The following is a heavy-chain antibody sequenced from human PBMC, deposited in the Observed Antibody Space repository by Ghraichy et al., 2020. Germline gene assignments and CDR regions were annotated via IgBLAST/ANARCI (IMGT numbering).Heavy chain of an antibody. V-gene: IGHV3-7*03. CDR2: IKQDGSEK. D-gene: IGHD6-6*01. Sequence: GESLNISCAASGFTFSSYWMSWVRQAPGKGLEWVANIKQDGSEKYYVDSVKGRFTISRDNAKNSLYLQMNSLRAEDTAVYYCARDSAARFDYWGQGTLVTVSS. CDR3: ARDSAARFDY. CDR1: GFTFSSYW. J-gene: IGHJ4*02.